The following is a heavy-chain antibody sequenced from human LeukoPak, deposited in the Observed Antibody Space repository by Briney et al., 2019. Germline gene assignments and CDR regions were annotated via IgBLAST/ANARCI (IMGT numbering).Heavy chain of an antibody. J-gene: IGHJ4*02. CDR3: ARRATSERGYSYGLDY. CDR2: ITRSSYI. D-gene: IGHD5-18*01. Sequence: GGSLRLSCAASGFTFSTYSMNWVRQAPGKGLEWLSSITRSSYIYYTDSVKGRFTISRDNAKNSLYLQMNSLRAEDTAVYYCARRATSERGYSYGLDYWGQGTLVTVPS. CDR1: GFTFSTYS. V-gene: IGHV3-21*01.